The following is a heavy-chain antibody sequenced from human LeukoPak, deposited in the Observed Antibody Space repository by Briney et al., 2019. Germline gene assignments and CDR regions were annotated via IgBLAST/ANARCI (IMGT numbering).Heavy chain of an antibody. CDR2: ISNSGDST. V-gene: IGHV3-23*01. J-gene: IGHJ3*02. CDR1: GFIFSSNA. CDR3: AKSRSGNTDGFDI. Sequence: GGSLRLSCAASGFIFSSNAMSWVRQAPGKGLEWVSGISNSGDSTYYANSVKGRFTISRDNSKNTLYLQMNTLRAEDTAVYYCAKSRSGNTDGFDIWGQGTMVTVSS. D-gene: IGHD4-23*01.